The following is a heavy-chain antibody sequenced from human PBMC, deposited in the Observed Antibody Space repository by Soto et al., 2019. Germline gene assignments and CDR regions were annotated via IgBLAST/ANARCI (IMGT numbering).Heavy chain of an antibody. D-gene: IGHD3-16*01. CDR2: MSGTSEDT. CDR3: ARENCGSPFDY. Sequence: EVHLLESGGGLVQPGGSLRLSCAASGFMFSAYAMHWVRQAPGQGLEWVSSMSGTSEDTYYADSVKGRFTVSRDSSTDTLYLQLNSLRAEDTALYFCARENCGSPFDYWGQGTLVIVSS. CDR1: GFMFSAYA. J-gene: IGHJ4*02. V-gene: IGHV3-23*01.